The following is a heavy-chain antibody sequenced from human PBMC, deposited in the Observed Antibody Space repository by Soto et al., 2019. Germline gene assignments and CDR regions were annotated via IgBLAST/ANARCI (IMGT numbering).Heavy chain of an antibody. V-gene: IGHV3-53*01. D-gene: IGHD5-12*01. CDR2: IYSGGST. J-gene: IGHJ6*02. CDR3: AREGVAPYYYYGMDV. Sequence: GGSLRLSCSASGFTVSSNYMSWVRPDPGKGLEWVSVIYSGGSTYYADSVKGRFTISRDNSKNTLYLQMNSLRAEDTAVYYCAREGVAPYYYYGMDVWGQGTPVTVSS. CDR1: GFTVSSNY.